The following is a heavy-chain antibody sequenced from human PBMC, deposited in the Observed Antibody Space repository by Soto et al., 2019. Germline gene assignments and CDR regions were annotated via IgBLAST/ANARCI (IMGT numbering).Heavy chain of an antibody. CDR2: FYYTGST. Sequence: PSETLSLTCTVSGGSVSSGNYYWSWIRQPPGKGLEWIGYFYYTGSTNYNPSLKNRVTISIDASKNQFSLRLSSVTAADTAVYYCARTMYYSDGSNYSPFDYWRHGTLVTV. V-gene: IGHV4-61*01. J-gene: IGHJ4*01. CDR3: ARTMYYSDGSNYSPFDY. CDR1: GGSVSSGNYY. D-gene: IGHD3-22*01.